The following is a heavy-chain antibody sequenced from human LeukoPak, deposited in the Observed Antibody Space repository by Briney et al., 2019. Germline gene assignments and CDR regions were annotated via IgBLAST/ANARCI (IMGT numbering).Heavy chain of an antibody. D-gene: IGHD2-15*01. CDR1: GFTFSSYD. Sequence: GGSLRLSCAASGFTFSSYDMHWVRQAPGKGLEWVAFIRYDGSNKYYADSVKGRFTISRDNSKNTLYVQMDSLRAEDTAVYYCAKDHVQKYCSGGSCYYYDYYMDVWGKGTTVTISS. CDR2: IRYDGSNK. J-gene: IGHJ6*03. CDR3: AKDHVQKYCSGGSCYYYDYYMDV. V-gene: IGHV3-30*02.